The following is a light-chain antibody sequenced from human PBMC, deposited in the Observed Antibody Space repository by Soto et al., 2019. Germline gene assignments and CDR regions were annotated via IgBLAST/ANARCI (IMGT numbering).Light chain of an antibody. CDR1: QRIGTY. J-gene: IGKJ1*01. Sequence: EIVLTQSPATLSLSPGDRATLSCRASQRIGTYLAWYQQKAGQAPSLLIYDTSNMATGIPTRFSGRGSGTDFTLTISSLEPEDFAVYFCQHRSNSPPTWTFGQGTKVEIK. CDR3: QHRSNSPPTWT. CDR2: DTS. V-gene: IGKV3-11*01.